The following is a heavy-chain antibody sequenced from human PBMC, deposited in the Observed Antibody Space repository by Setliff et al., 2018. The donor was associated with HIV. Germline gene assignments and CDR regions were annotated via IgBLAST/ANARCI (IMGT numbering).Heavy chain of an antibody. J-gene: IGHJ4*02. CDR3: ARGGLGVVTSFDS. Sequence: PSETLSLTCTVSGGSISSGGYYWSWIRQHPGKGLEWIGYIYYSGSTYYNPSLKSRVTISVDTSKNQLSLKLSSVTAADTAVYYCARGGLGVVTSFDSWGPGTLVTVSS. V-gene: IGHV4-31*03. D-gene: IGHD3-3*01. CDR2: IYYSGST. CDR1: GGSISSGGYY.